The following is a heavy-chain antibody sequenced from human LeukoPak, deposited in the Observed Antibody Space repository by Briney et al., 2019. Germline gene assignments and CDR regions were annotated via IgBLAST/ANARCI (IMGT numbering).Heavy chain of an antibody. J-gene: IGHJ2*01. CDR1: GFTFSSYA. V-gene: IGHV3-23*01. Sequence: PGGSLRLSCAASGFTFSSYAMSWVRQAPGKGLEWVSAISGSGGSTYYADSVKGRFTISRDNSKNTLYLQMNSLRAEDTAVYYCARDTNWGRWYFDLWGRGTLVTVSS. D-gene: IGHD7-27*01. CDR3: ARDTNWGRWYFDL. CDR2: ISGSGGST.